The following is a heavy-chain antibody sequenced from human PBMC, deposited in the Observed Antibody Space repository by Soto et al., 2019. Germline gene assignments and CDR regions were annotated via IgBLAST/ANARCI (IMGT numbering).Heavy chain of an antibody. CDR1: GFTFSSYA. CDR3: ACLWYSSGWYRSPFDY. V-gene: IGHV3-30-3*01. Sequence: PGGSLRLSCAASGFTFSSYAMHWVRQAPGKGLEWVAVISYDGSNKYYADSVKGRFTISRDNSKNTLYLQMNSLRAEDTAVYYCACLWYSSGWYRSPFDYWGQGTLVTVSS. D-gene: IGHD6-19*01. J-gene: IGHJ4*02. CDR2: ISYDGSNK.